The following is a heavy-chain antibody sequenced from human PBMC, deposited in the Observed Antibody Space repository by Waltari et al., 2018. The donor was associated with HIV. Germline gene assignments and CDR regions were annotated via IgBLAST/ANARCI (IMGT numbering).Heavy chain of an antibody. V-gene: IGHV4-38-2*01. CDR2: IYHSGST. Sequence: QVQLQESGPGLVKPSETLSLTCAVSGYSISSGYYWGWIRQPPGKGLEWIGSIYHSGSTYYNPALKSRVTISVDTSKNQFSLKLSSVTAADTAVYYCARFDTGGFWFDPWGQGTLVTVSS. J-gene: IGHJ5*02. CDR3: ARFDTGGFWFDP. CDR1: GYSISSGYY.